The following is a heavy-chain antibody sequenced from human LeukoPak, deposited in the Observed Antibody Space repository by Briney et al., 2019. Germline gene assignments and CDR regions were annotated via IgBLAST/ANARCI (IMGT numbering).Heavy chain of an antibody. CDR3: ARGPYDSSGYYYGMDV. Sequence: PGGSLRLSCAASGFTFSSYWMSWVRQAPGKGLEWVAVIWYDGSNKYYADSVKGRFTISRDNSKNTLYLQMNSLRAEDTAVYYCARGPYDSSGYYYGMDVWGQGTTVTVSS. CDR1: GFTFSSYW. CDR2: IWYDGSNK. V-gene: IGHV3-33*08. D-gene: IGHD3-22*01. J-gene: IGHJ6*02.